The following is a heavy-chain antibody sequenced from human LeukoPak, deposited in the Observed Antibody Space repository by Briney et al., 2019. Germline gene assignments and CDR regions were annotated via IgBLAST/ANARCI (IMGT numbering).Heavy chain of an antibody. CDR2: ISAYNGNT. J-gene: IGHJ4*02. Sequence: ASMKVSCKASGYTFTSYGISWVRQAPGQGLEWMGWISAYNGNTNYAQKLQGRVTMTTDTSTSTAYMELRSLRSDDTALYYCATVYVETVDIVGTITDYWGQGTLVTVSS. D-gene: IGHD5-12*01. V-gene: IGHV1-18*01. CDR3: ATVYVETVDIVGTITDY. CDR1: GYTFTSYG.